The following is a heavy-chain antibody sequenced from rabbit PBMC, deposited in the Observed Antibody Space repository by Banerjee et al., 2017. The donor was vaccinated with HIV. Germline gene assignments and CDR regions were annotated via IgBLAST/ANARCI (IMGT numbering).Heavy chain of an antibody. Sequence: QSLEESGGDLVKPGASLTLTCTASGFSFTSSYWICWVRQAPGKGLEWIACIDAGSSGNTYYTNWAKGRFTISKTSSTTVTLQMTSLTAADTATYFCARDSNPNGAGYVFGLWGPGTLVTVS. J-gene: IGHJ4*01. D-gene: IGHD6-1*01. CDR1: GFSFTSSYW. CDR3: ARDSNPNGAGYVFGL. CDR2: IDAGSSGNT. V-gene: IGHV1S40*01.